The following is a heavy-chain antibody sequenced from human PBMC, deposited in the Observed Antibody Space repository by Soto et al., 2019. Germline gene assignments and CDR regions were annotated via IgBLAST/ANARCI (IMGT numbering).Heavy chain of an antibody. CDR1: GFTFSSHA. J-gene: IGHJ3*02. CDR3: AKQLNYDFWSGNPDAFDI. Sequence: EVQLLESGGGLVQPGGSLRLSCAASGFTFSSHAMSWVRQAPGKGLEWVSGISGSGGSTYSADSVKGRFTISRDNSKNTLYLQMNSLRAVDTALYYCAKQLNYDFWSGNPDAFDIWGQGTMVIVSS. V-gene: IGHV3-23*01. D-gene: IGHD3-3*01. CDR2: ISGSGGST.